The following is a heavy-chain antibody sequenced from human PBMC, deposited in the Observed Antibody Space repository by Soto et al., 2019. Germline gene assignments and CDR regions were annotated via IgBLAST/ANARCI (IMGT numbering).Heavy chain of an antibody. J-gene: IGHJ4*02. CDR3: AILTGTTSSTGAIDF. CDR1: GFIFSSYG. D-gene: IGHD6-6*01. V-gene: IGHV3-30*03. Sequence: QVQLVESGGGVVQPGRSLRLSCTASGFIFSSYGMHWVRQAPGKGLEWVALISYDGTNKYFVDSVKGRFTISRDNFKNTLYLQMNSLRAEDTAMYYCAILTGTTSSTGAIDFWGQGTLVTVSS. CDR2: ISYDGTNK.